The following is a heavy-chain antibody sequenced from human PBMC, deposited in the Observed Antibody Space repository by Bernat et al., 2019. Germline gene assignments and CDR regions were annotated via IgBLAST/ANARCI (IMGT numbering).Heavy chain of an antibody. CDR2: IYYSGST. V-gene: IGHV4-39*01. J-gene: IGHJ4*02. CDR3: ARVGYSGYDSDY. D-gene: IGHD5-12*01. CDR1: GGSISSSSYY. Sequence: QLQLQESGPGLVKPSETLSLTCTVPGGSISSSSYYWGWIRQPPGKGLEWIGSIYYSGSTYYNPSLKSRVTISVDTSKNQFSLKLSSVTAADAAVYYCARVGYSGYDSDYWGQGTLVTVSS.